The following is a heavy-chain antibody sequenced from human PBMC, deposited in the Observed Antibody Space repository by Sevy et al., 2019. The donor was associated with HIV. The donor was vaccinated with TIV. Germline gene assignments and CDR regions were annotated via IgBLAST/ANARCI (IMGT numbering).Heavy chain of an antibody. CDR3: GTYSSRTGTFDY. D-gene: IGHD4-4*01. CDR2: IRPDGTET. V-gene: IGHV3-7*03. CDR1: GIILSNYW. J-gene: IGHJ4*02. Sequence: GGSLRLSCVASGIILSNYWMSWVRQAPGKGLEWVANIRPDGTETNYVNSVKGRFTISRDNAKNSLYLQINRLTAEDTATYYCGTYSSRTGTFDYWGQGTLVTVSS.